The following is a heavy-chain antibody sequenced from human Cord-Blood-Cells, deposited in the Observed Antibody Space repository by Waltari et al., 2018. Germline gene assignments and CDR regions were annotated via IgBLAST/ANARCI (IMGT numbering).Heavy chain of an antibody. V-gene: IGHV1-69*01. Sequence: QVQLVQSGAEVKKPGSSVKVSCKASGGTFSSYAISWVRQAPGQGLEWMGGNIPIFGKANYAQKFHGRVTITTDESTSTAYMELSSLRSEDTAVYYCARSQVGVEQLVRYYFDYWGQGTLVTVSS. CDR3: ARSQVGVEQLVRYYFDY. J-gene: IGHJ4*02. D-gene: IGHD6-6*01. CDR1: GGTFSSYA. CDR2: NIPIFGKA.